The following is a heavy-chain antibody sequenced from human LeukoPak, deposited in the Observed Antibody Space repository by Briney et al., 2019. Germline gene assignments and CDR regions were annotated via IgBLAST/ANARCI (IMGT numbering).Heavy chain of an antibody. J-gene: IGHJ4*02. D-gene: IGHD3-22*01. CDR2: IYPGDSDT. Sequence: GESLKISCKGSGYSFTSYWIGWVRQMPGKGLEWMGIIYPGDSDTRYSPSFQGQVTISADKSISTAYLRWSSLKASDTAMYYCARQADSSGYDFDYWGQGTLVTVSS. V-gene: IGHV5-51*01. CDR1: GYSFTSYW. CDR3: ARQADSSGYDFDY.